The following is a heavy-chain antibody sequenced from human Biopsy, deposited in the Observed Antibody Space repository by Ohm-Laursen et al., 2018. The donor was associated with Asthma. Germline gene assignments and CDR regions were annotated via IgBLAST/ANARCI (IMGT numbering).Heavy chain of an antibody. J-gene: IGHJ4*02. CDR3: ASDFPKDYVRYNFQF. D-gene: IGHD4-17*01. CDR1: GYSLTDLS. Sequence: APAKVSCKISGYSLTDLSMHWVRQAPGQGLEWMGGHDHEEGGTVNARRFQGRVTMTEDTSTDTAYMELSSLSSDDTAVYYCASDFPKDYVRYNFQFWGQGTLVTVSS. CDR2: HDHEEGGT. V-gene: IGHV1-24*01.